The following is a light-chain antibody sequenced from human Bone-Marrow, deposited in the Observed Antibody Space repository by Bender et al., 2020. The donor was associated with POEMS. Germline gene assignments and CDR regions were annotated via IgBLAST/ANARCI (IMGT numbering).Light chain of an antibody. V-gene: IGLV2-8*01. CDR2: DVS. CDR3: SSYTSSNTLV. CDR1: SSDVGGYDY. J-gene: IGLJ2*01. Sequence: QSALTQPPSASGSPGQSVTISCTGTSSDVGGYDYVSWYQQHPGKAPKLMIYDVSKWPSGGPDRFSGSKSGYTASLIISGLQAEDEADYYCSSYTSSNTLVFGGGTKLTVL.